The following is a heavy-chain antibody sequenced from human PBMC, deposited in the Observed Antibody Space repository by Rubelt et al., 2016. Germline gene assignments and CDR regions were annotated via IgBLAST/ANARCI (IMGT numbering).Heavy chain of an antibody. D-gene: IGHD3-16*01. CDR2: ISSSSSYI. Sequence: GLERVSSISSSSSYIYYADSVKGRFTISRDNSKNTLYLQMNSLRAEDTAVYYCAREGEEAGDDDWYFDLWGRGTLVTVSS. V-gene: IGHV3-21*01. J-gene: IGHJ2*01. CDR3: AREGEEAGDDDWYFDL.